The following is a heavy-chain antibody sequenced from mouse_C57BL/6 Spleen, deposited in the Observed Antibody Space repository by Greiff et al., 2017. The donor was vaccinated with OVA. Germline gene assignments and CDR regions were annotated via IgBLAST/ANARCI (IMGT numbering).Heavy chain of an antibody. CDR3: ERAGEGYYDYYARDY. CDR1: GYTFTSYG. J-gene: IGHJ4*01. CDR2: IYPRSGNT. V-gene: IGHV1-81*01. Sequence: QVQLQQSGAELARPGASVKLSCKASGYTFTSYGISWVKQSTGQGLEWIGEIYPRSGNTYYNEKFKGKATLTADKSSSTAYMELRSLTSEDCAVYVCERAGEGYYDYYARDYWGKGTSVTVSS. D-gene: IGHD2-3*01.